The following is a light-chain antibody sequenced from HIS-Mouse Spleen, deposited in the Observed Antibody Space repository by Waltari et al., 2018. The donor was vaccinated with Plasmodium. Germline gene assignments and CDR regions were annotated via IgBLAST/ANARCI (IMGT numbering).Light chain of an antibody. CDR1: QSISSW. CDR2: KAS. Sequence: DIQMTQSPSTLSASVGDRVTIPCRASQSISSWLAWYQQKPGKAPKLLIYKASSLESGVPARFSGSGSGTEFTLTISNLQPDDFATYYCQQYNSYWTFGQGTKVEIK. J-gene: IGKJ1*01. CDR3: QQYNSYWT. V-gene: IGKV1-5*03.